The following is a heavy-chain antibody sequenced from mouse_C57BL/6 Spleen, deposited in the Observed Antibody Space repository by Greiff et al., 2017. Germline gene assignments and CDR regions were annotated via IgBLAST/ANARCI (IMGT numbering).Heavy chain of an antibody. CDR3: ARWDYYEAY. Sequence: QVQLQQSGPELVKPGASVKISCKASGYAFSSSWMNWVKQRPGKGLEWIGRIYPGDGDTNYNGKFKGKATLTADKSSSTAYMQLSSLTSEDSAVYFCARWDYYEAYWGQGTLVTVSA. D-gene: IGHD1-1*01. J-gene: IGHJ3*01. V-gene: IGHV1-82*01. CDR1: GYAFSSSW. CDR2: IYPGDGDT.